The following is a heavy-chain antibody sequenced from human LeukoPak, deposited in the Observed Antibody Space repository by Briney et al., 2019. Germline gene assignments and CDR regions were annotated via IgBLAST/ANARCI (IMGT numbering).Heavy chain of an antibody. D-gene: IGHD2/OR15-2a*01. Sequence: SETLSLTCSVSGDSITTSYWNWIRQPPGQGLEWIGSIFYSGNTKYNPALQSRVTLSVHTSKNQFSLEVNSVTAADTAVYYCARGRLSPSAFRPFEHWGRGTLVTVSS. V-gene: IGHV4-59*01. J-gene: IGHJ4*02. CDR2: IFYSGNT. CDR1: GDSITTSY. CDR3: ARGRLSPSAFRPFEH.